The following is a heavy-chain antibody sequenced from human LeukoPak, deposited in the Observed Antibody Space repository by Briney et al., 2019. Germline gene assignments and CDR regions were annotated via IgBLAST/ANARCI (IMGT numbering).Heavy chain of an antibody. D-gene: IGHD5-18*01. CDR3: ARSWAMAQNLDS. CDR1: GYIFSYFW. Sequence: GESLKISFKGSGYIFSYFWIVWVRPMPGQGLEWMGIIYPGDSDTRYSPSFQGQVTISADKSISTAYLQWSSLKASYTAMYYCARSWAMAQNLDSWGQGTLVTVSS. J-gene: IGHJ4*02. V-gene: IGHV5-51*01. CDR2: IYPGDSDT.